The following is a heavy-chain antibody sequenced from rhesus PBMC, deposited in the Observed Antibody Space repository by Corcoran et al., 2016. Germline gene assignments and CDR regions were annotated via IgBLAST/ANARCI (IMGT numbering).Heavy chain of an antibody. CDR2: IYGRGGTT. CDR1: GASISSSY. J-gene: IGHJ6*01. CDR3: ARWGGYGYGLDS. Sequence: QLQLQESGPGLVKPPETLSATCTASGASISSSYWSWIRQAPGKGLEGFGDIYGRGGTTNNNPSLRRRVPLSVDTSRTRLSRMLSSVTAADTAGYYWARWGGYGYGLDSWGQGVVVTVSS. V-gene: IGHV4-169*01. D-gene: IGHD5-36*01.